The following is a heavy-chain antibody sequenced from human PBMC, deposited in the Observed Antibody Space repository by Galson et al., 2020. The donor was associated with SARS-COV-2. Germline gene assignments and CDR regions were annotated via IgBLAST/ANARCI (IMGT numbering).Heavy chain of an antibody. D-gene: IGHD3-3*01. CDR2: ISYDGSNK. CDR1: GFTFSSYA. CDR3: ARVISLYDFWSGYYFPGEHRDYYYYYMDV. J-gene: IGHJ6*03. Sequence: GGSLRLSCAASGFTFSSYAMHWVRQAPGKGLEWVAVISYDGSNKYYADSVKGRFTISRDNSKNTLYLQMNSLRAEDTAVYYCARVISLYDFWSGYYFPGEHRDYYYYYMDVWGKGTTVTVSS. V-gene: IGHV3-30*04.